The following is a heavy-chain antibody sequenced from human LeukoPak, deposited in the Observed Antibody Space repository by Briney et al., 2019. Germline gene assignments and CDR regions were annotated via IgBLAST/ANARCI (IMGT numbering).Heavy chain of an antibody. J-gene: IGHJ4*02. V-gene: IGHV3-23*01. Sequence: GGSLSLSCQVPGTTLSNYGMTWVRQAPGKGLEWAAGISGSGGSTNYADSVKGRFTISRDNPKNTLFLQMNSLRAEDTAVYFCAKRGVVIRVILVGFHKEAYYFDSWGQGALVTVSS. CDR3: AKRGVVIRVILVGFHKEAYYFDS. D-gene: IGHD3-22*01. CDR1: GTTLSNYG. CDR2: ISGSGGST.